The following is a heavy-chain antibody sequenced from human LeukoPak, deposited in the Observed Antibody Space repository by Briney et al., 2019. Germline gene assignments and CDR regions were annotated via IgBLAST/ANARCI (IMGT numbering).Heavy chain of an antibody. J-gene: IGHJ4*02. CDR1: GFTFSSYW. D-gene: IGHD6-6*01. Sequence: PGGSLRLSCAASGFTFSSYWMSWVRQAPGKGLEWVANIKQDGSEKYYVESVKGRFTISRDNAKNSLYLQMNSLRAEDTAVYYCARDRSPGSIAARLDYWGQGTLVTVSS. V-gene: IGHV3-7*01. CDR3: ARDRSPGSIAARLDY. CDR2: IKQDGSEK.